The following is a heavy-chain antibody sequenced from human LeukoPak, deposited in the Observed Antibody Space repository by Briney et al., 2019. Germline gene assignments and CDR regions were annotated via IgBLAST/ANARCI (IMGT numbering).Heavy chain of an antibody. D-gene: IGHD3-22*01. J-gene: IGHJ4*02. V-gene: IGHV1-18*01. Sequence: AAVKVSCKASGHTLTSQGISWVRQAPGQGLEWMGWISGYNDNTNYAEKVQDRVTMSIDTSRSTVYMELRSLTSDDTAVYYCARESPSGYYFLWGQGTLVTVSS. CDR2: ISGYNDNT. CDR3: ARESPSGYYFL. CDR1: GHTLTSQG.